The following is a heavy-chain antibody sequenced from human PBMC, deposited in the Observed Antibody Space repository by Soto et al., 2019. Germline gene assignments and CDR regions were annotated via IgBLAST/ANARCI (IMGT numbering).Heavy chain of an antibody. CDR2: SIPIFGTA. D-gene: IGHD6-19*01. Sequence: QVQLVQSGAEVQKPGSSVKVSCKASGGTFSSYAISWVRQAPGQGFEWMGGSIPIFGTANYAQKFQGRVTITADESTSTAYTELSSLTSEDPAVYYCASGIAVACTNYWGQGTMVTVCS. CDR1: GGTFSSYA. CDR3: ASGIAVACTNY. J-gene: IGHJ4*02. V-gene: IGHV1-69*01.